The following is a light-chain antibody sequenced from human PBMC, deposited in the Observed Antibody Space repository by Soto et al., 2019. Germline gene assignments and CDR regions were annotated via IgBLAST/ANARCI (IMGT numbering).Light chain of an antibody. J-gene: IGKJ2*01. CDR2: ASS. CDR1: QSVGSY. V-gene: IGKV3-11*01. CDR3: QQRSNWYT. Sequence: EIVLTQSPDTLSLSPGERATLSCRASQSVGSYLAWYQQKPGQAPRLLIYASSNRATGIPARFSGSGSGIDFTLTSSRLEHEDFAVYYCQQRSNWYTFGQGTKLEIK.